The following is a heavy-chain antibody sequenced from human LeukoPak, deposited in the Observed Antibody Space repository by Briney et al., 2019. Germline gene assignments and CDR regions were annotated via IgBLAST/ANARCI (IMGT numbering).Heavy chain of an antibody. J-gene: IGHJ4*02. CDR2: IYYSGST. Sequence: PSETLSLTCTVSGGSISRYYWSWIRQPPGKGLEWIGYIYYSGSTNYNPSLKSRVTISVDTSKNQFSLKLSSVTTADTAVYYCARENYYDSSGYWDYWGQGTLVTVSS. D-gene: IGHD3-22*01. V-gene: IGHV4-59*01. CDR3: ARENYYDSSGYWDY. CDR1: GGSISRYY.